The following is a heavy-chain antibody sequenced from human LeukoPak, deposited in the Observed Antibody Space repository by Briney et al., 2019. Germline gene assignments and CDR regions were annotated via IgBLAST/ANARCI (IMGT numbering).Heavy chain of an antibody. D-gene: IGHD3-16*01. V-gene: IGHV3-11*04. J-gene: IGHJ4*02. CDR1: GFTFSDYY. CDR3: IRGYGTRGRDGSVGFDY. Sequence: GGSLRLSCAASGFTFSDYYMTWIRQGPGKGLEWVSYISSSGSGMYYADSVKGRFTISRDNAKNSLYLQVNSLGPEDTAVYYCIRGYGTRGRDGSVGFDYWGQGALVSVSS. CDR2: ISSSGSGM.